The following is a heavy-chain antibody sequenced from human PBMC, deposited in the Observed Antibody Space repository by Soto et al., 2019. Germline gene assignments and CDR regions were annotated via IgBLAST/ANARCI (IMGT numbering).Heavy chain of an antibody. CDR2: IKSKADGSTK. D-gene: IGHD3-10*01. Sequence: GGSLILSCAASGITVSNVWMTWIRQAPGKGLEWVDRIKSKADGSTKEYGTPVKDRYIISRDDSQNTVELQMHARRTEDPPFYYWGTSRSGSHGYSFWGHGALVTVSS. J-gene: IGHJ4*01. CDR1: GITVSNVW. CDR3: GTSRSGSHGYSF. V-gene: IGHV3-15*01.